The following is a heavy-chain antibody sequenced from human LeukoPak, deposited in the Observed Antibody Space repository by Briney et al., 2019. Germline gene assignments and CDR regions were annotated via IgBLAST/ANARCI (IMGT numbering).Heavy chain of an antibody. CDR3: ARGNTAMVYCYYYYMDV. CDR1: GFTFSSYG. Sequence: RGSLRLSCAASGFTFSSYGMHWVRQAPGKGLEWVAAIWYDGSNKYYADSVKGRFTISRDNSKNTLYLQMNSLRAEDTAVYYCARGNTAMVYCYYYYMDVWGKGTTVTVSS. J-gene: IGHJ6*03. V-gene: IGHV3-33*01. D-gene: IGHD5-18*01. CDR2: IWYDGSNK.